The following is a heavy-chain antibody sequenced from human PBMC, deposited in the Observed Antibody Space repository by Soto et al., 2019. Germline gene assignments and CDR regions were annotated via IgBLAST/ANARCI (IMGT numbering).Heavy chain of an antibody. D-gene: IGHD2-8*01. J-gene: IGHJ4*02. CDR3: ARRALPQCINGVCYKDGFWDY. V-gene: IGHV4-31*03. CDR1: GGSVSSGGYY. Sequence: SETLSLTCTVSGGSVSSGGYYWSWIRQHPGTGLEWIGYIYYSGTTYFNPSLKSRASISLDTSKNEFSLKLTSVTAADTAVYYCARRALPQCINGVCYKDGFWDYWGQGALVTVSS. CDR2: IYYSGTT.